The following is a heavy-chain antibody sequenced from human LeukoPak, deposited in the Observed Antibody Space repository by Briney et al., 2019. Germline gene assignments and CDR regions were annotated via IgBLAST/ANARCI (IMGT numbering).Heavy chain of an antibody. V-gene: IGHV3-23*01. J-gene: IGHJ4*02. Sequence: GGSLRLSFAASGFTFSSYEMNWVRQAPGKGLEWVSTISGGGGTTYYADSVKGRFTISRDNSKNTLYLQMNSLRAEDTAVYYCAKGRRDGYNFDFDHWGQGTLVTVSS. CDR1: GFTFSSYE. D-gene: IGHD5-24*01. CDR2: ISGGGGTT. CDR3: AKGRRDGYNFDFDH.